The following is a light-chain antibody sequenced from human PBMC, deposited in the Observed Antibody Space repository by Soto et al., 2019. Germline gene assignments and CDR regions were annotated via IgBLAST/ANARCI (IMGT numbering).Light chain of an antibody. CDR1: SSDVGGYNY. CDR3: SSYTRSTTQV. V-gene: IGLV2-14*01. CDR2: EVT. Sequence: QSALTQPASVSGSPGQSITISCTGTSSDVGGYNYVSWYQQHPGKAPKVMIYEVTNRPSGVSNRFSGSKSGNTASLTISGLQAEDEADYYCSSYTRSTTQVFGTGTRSPS. J-gene: IGLJ1*01.